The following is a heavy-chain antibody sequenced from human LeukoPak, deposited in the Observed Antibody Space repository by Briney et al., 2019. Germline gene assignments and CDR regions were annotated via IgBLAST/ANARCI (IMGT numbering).Heavy chain of an antibody. CDR3: AAPKFYGSGSSLDY. J-gene: IGHJ4*02. V-gene: IGHV1-58*01. CDR1: GFTFTSSA. D-gene: IGHD3-10*01. Sequence: TSVKVSCKASGFTFTSSAVQWVRQARGQRLEWIGWIVVGSGNTNYAQKFQERVTITRDMSTSTAYMELSSLRFEDTAVYYCAAPKFYGSGSSLDYWGQGTLVTVSS. CDR2: IVVGSGNT.